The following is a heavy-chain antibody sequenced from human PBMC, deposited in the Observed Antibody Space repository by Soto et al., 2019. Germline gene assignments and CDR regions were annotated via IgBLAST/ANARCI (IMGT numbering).Heavy chain of an antibody. D-gene: IGHD5-18*01. CDR1: GGSISSYY. J-gene: IGHJ6*02. CDR3: GRDSLPYTASGVYYYGMDV. V-gene: IGHV4-59*01. CDR2: IYYSGST. Sequence: SETLSLTCTVSGGSISSYYWSWIRQPPGKGLEWIGYIYYSGSTNYNPSLKSRVTISVDTSKNQFSLKLSSVTAADTAVYYCGRDSLPYTASGVYYYGMDVWGQGTTVPSP.